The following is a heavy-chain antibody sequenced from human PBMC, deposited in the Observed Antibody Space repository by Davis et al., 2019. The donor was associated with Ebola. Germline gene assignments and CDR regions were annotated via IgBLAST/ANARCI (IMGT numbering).Heavy chain of an antibody. CDR1: GFTFSSYW. J-gene: IGHJ4*02. CDR3: ARAGATYWKD. CDR2: IKQDGSET. V-gene: IGHV3-7*01. Sequence: GESLKIFCATSGFTFSSYWMTWVRQAPGRGLEWVANIKQDGSETYYGDSVKGRFTISRDNAKNSLYLQMNSLRAEDTAVYYCARAGATYWKDWGQGTLVTVSS. D-gene: IGHD1-1*01.